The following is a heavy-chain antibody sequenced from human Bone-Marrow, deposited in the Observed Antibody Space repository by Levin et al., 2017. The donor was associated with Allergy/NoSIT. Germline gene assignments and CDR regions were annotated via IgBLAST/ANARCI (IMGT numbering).Heavy chain of an antibody. D-gene: IGHD3-3*01. CDR1: GGSISSYY. Sequence: GSLRLSCTVSGGSISSYYWSWIRQPPGKGLEWIGYIYYSGSTNYNPSLKSRVTISVDTSKNQFSLKLSSVTAADTAVYYCARSISTFWSGYYGAPYYFDYWGQGTLVTVSS. CDR2: IYYSGST. J-gene: IGHJ4*02. CDR3: ARSISTFWSGYYGAPYYFDY. V-gene: IGHV4-59*01.